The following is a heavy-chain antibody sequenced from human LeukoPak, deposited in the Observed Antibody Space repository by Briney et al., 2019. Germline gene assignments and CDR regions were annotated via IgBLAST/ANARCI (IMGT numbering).Heavy chain of an antibody. CDR3: AKDTVVVPAALDDAFDI. CDR1: GFTFSSYA. D-gene: IGHD2-2*01. Sequence: GGSLRLSCAASGFTFSSYAMSWVRQAPGKGLEWVSAISGSSVSTYYADSVKGRFTISRDNSKNTLYLQMNSLRAEDTAVYYCAKDTVVVPAALDDAFDIWGQGTMVTVSS. V-gene: IGHV3-23*01. CDR2: ISGSSVST. J-gene: IGHJ3*02.